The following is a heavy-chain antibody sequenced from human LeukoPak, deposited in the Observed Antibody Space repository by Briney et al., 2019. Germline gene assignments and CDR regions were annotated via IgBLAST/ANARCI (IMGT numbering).Heavy chain of an antibody. V-gene: IGHV3-48*03. D-gene: IGHD6-13*01. CDR1: GFTFSSYE. J-gene: IGHJ4*02. CDR3: ATDGGPAYSSSWYLY. CDR2: ISSSGSTI. Sequence: GGSLRLSCAASGFTFSSYEMNWVRQAPGKGLEWVSYISSSGSTIYYADSVKGRFTISRDNAKNSLYLQMNSLRAEDTAVYYCATDGGPAYSSSWYLYWGQGSLVTVSS.